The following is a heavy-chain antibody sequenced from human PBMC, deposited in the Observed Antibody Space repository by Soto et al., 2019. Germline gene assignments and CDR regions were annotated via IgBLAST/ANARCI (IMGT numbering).Heavy chain of an antibody. CDR1: GFTFNTYG. D-gene: IGHD3-10*01. CDR3: VKDPTAGGTGTYYSY. CDR2: MSYDGRKE. J-gene: IGHJ4*02. V-gene: IGHV3-30*18. Sequence: QVQLVESGGGVVQPGRSLRLSCAGSGFTFNTYGMHWVRQAPGKGLEWVAVMSYDGRKEYYVDSVKGRFTISRENSKNTLYLQMNSPREEDTAVYYCVKDPTAGGTGTYYSYWGQGTLVTVSS.